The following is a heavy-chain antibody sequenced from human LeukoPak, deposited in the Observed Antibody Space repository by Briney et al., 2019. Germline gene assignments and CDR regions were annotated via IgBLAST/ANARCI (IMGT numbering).Heavy chain of an antibody. Sequence: GGSLRLSCTASGFTFGDYAMSWFRQAPGKGLEWVGFIRSKAYGGTTEYAASVKGRFTISRDDSKSIAYLQMNSLKTEDTAVYYCTRDQDIVVVPAAPGYYYMDVWGKGTTVTVSS. CDR2: IRSKAYGGTT. D-gene: IGHD2-2*01. J-gene: IGHJ6*03. CDR3: TRDQDIVVVPAAPGYYYMDV. V-gene: IGHV3-49*03. CDR1: GFTFGDYA.